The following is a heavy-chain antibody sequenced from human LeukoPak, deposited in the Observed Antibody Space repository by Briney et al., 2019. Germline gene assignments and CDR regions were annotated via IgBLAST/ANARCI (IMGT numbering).Heavy chain of an antibody. V-gene: IGHV4-61*02. D-gene: IGHD3-9*01. J-gene: IGHJ4*02. CDR2: IYTSGST. Sequence: SETLSLTCTVSGGSISSGSYYWSWIRQPAGKGLEWIGRIYTSGSTNYNPSLKSRVTISLDTSKNQFSLKLSSVTAADTAVYYCARVGGKTYYDILTGSGYFDYWGQGTLVTVSS. CDR3: ARVGGKTYYDILTGSGYFDY. CDR1: GGSISSGSYY.